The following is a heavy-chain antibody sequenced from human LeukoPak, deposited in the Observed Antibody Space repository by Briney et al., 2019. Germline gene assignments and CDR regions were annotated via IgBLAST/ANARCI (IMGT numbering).Heavy chain of an antibody. Sequence: GGSLRLSCEASGFSFSSYGMHWVRQAPGKGLEWVAFIRYDGSNKYYADSVKGRFTISRDNSKNTLYLQMNSLRAEDTAVYYCAKEMSSVYYYDSSGYGSWGQGTLVTVSS. CDR1: GFSFSSYG. CDR3: AKEMSSVYYYDSSGYGS. J-gene: IGHJ4*02. D-gene: IGHD3-22*01. V-gene: IGHV3-30*02. CDR2: IRYDGSNK.